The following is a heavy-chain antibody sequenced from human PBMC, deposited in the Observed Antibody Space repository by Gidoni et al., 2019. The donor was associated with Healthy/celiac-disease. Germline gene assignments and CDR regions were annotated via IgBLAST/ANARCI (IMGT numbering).Heavy chain of an antibody. CDR3: ARDQDIAAAGCDY. CDR2: IWYDGSNK. V-gene: IGHV3-33*01. D-gene: IGHD6-13*01. CDR1: GFTFSSYG. Sequence: QVQLVESGGGVVQPGRSLRLSCAASGFTFSSYGMHWVRQAPGKGLEWVAVIWYDGSNKYYADSVKGRFTISRDNSKNTLYLQMNSLRAEDTAEYYCARDQDIAAAGCDYWGQGTLVTVSS. J-gene: IGHJ4*02.